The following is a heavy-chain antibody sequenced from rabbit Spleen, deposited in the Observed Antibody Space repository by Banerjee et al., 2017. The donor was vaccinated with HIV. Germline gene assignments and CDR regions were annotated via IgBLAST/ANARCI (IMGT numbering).Heavy chain of an antibody. V-gene: IGHV1S47*01. J-gene: IGHJ4*01. D-gene: IGHD1-1*01. Sequence: EPLKESGGGLVQPGGSLKLSCKASGFDFSRTGLSWVRQAPGKGLEWIGYIDLLFGTTYYANWVNGRFTISSHNAQNTLYLQLNSLTAADTATYFCVRGASESGYYSVWGPGTLVTVS. CDR1: GFDFSRTG. CDR2: IDLLFGTT. CDR3: VRGASESGYYSV.